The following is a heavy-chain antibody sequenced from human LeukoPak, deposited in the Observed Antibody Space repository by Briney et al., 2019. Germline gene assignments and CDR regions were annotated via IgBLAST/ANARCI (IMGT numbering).Heavy chain of an antibody. J-gene: IGHJ4*02. CDR3: ARSSGRAVAEFDY. V-gene: IGHV3-74*01. Sequence: GGSLRLSCAASGFTLRSYWLHWVRQVPGKGLVWVSRINGDGSNSNYADSMKGRFTISRDNAKNTLYLQMNSLRAEDTALYYCARSSGRAVAEFDYWGQGTLVTVSS. D-gene: IGHD6-19*01. CDR2: INGDGSNS. CDR1: GFTLRSYW.